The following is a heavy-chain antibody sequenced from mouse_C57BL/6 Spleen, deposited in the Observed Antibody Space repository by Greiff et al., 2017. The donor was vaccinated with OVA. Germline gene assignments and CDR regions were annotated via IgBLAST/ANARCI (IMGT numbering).Heavy chain of an antibody. D-gene: IGHD1-1*01. Sequence: QVQLKESGPELVKPGASVKLSCKASGYTFTSYDINWVKQRPGQGLEWIGWIYPRDGSTKYNEKFKGKATLTVDTSSSTAYMELHSLTSEDSAVYFCARTDITTVVAPFAYWGQGTLVTVSA. J-gene: IGHJ3*01. V-gene: IGHV1-85*01. CDR3: ARTDITTVVAPFAY. CDR2: IYPRDGST. CDR1: GYTFTSYD.